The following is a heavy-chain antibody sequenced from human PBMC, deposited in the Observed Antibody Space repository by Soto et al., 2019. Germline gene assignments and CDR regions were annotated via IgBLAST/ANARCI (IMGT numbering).Heavy chain of an antibody. CDR3: ARSQGSSTSLEIYYYYYYGMDV. V-gene: IGHV1-69*01. D-gene: IGHD2-2*01. CDR2: ITPIPGTA. J-gene: IGHJ6*02. CDR1: GGTFGSYA. Sequence: QVQLVQSGAEVKKPGSSVKVSCKASGGTFGSYAISWVRQAPGQGLEWMGGITPIPGTANYAQKFQGRVTIAADETTSTAYMELSSLRSEYTAVYYCARSQGSSTSLEIYYYYYYGMDVWGQGTTVTVSS.